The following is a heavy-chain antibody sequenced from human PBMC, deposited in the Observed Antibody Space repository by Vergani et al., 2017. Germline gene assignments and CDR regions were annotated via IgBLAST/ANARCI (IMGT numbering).Heavy chain of an antibody. V-gene: IGHV5-51*03. J-gene: IGHJ3*02. D-gene: IGHD6-13*01. CDR2: IYPGDSDT. Sequence: EVQLVPSGAEVKTPGESLKISCKGSGYSFTSYWIGWVRQMPGKGLEWMGIIYPGDSDTRYSPSFQGQVTISADKSISTAYLQWSSLKASDTAMYYCARLGSSSWAGEYDAFDIWGQGTMVTVSS. CDR3: ARLGSSSWAGEYDAFDI. CDR1: GYSFTSYW.